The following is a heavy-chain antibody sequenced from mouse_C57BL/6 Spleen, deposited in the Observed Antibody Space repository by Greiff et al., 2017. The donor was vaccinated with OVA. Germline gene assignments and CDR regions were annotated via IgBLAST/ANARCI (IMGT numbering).Heavy chain of an antibody. V-gene: IGHV1-42*01. CDR2: INPSTGGT. D-gene: IGHD2-4*01. J-gene: IGHJ4*01. CDR3: ARTDYPYAMDY. Sequence: EVQLQQSGPELVKPGASVKISCKASGYSFTGYYMNWVKQSPEKSLEWIGEINPSTGGTTYNQKFKAKATLTVDKSSSTAYMQLKSLTSEDSAVYYCARTDYPYAMDYWGQGTSVTVSS. CDR1: GYSFTGYY.